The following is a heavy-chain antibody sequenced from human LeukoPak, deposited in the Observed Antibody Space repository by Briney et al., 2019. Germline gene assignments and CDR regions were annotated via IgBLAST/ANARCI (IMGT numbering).Heavy chain of an antibody. CDR3: AKDRRDYDSSGYTNDY. J-gene: IGHJ4*02. CDR1: GFTFNTFA. CDR2: ISGGGATT. V-gene: IGHV3-23*01. Sequence: GGSLRLSCAASGFTFNTFAMTWVRQAPGKGQEWVSSISGGGATTYYADSVKGRFTISRDNSKNTLYLQMNSLRVEDTAIYYCAKDRRDYDSSGYTNDYWGQGILVTVSS. D-gene: IGHD3-22*01.